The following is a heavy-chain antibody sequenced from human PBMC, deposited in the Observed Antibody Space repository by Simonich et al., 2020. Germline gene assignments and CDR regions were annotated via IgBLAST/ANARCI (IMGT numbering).Heavy chain of an antibody. CDR2: IYYSGST. CDR1: GGSISSYY. J-gene: IGHJ4*02. V-gene: IGHV4-59*08. Sequence: QVQLQESGPGLVKPSETLSLTCTVSGGSISSYYWSWIRQPPGKGLGWIGNIYYSGSTNYNPSLKSRVNISVDTSKNQFSLKLSSVTAADTAVYYCARHDRWLQFYFDYWGQGTLVTVSS. CDR3: ARHDRWLQFYFDY. D-gene: IGHD5-12*01.